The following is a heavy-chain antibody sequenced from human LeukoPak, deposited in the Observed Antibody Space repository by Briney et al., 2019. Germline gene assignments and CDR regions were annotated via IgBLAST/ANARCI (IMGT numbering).Heavy chain of an antibody. CDR2: IYYSGST. J-gene: IGHJ4*02. D-gene: IGHD6-6*01. Sequence: SETLSLTCTVSGGSISSSSYYWGWIRQPPGKGLEWIGSIYYSGSTYYNPSLKSRVTISVDTSKNQFSLKLSSVTAADTAAYYCAIGYSSSSGIDYWGQGTLVTVSS. V-gene: IGHV4-39*01. CDR3: AIGYSSSSGIDY. CDR1: GGSISSSSYY.